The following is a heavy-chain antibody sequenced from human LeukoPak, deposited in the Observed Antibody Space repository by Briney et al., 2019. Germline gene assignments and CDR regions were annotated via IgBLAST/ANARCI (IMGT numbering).Heavy chain of an antibody. CDR1: GFTFSSYS. V-gene: IGHV3-21*01. J-gene: IGHJ4*02. CDR3: ARDQLTTVTSPVDY. CDR2: ISSRSSYI. Sequence: GGSLRLSCAASGFTFSSYSMNWVRQAPGKGLEWVSSISSRSSYIYYADSVKGRFTISRDNAKNSLYLQMNSLRAEDTAVYYCARDQLTTVTSPVDYWGQGTLVTVSS. D-gene: IGHD4-17*01.